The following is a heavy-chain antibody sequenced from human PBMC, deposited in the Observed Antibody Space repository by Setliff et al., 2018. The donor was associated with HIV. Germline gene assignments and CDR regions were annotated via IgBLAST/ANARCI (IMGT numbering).Heavy chain of an antibody. CDR2: VYYTGST. Sequence: PSETLSLTCTVSGGSISSYYWSWIRQPPGKGLEWIGYVYYTGSTNYNPSLKSRVTISIDTSKNQFSLKLSSVTAADTAVYYCARHQGKYYDSSGYSGWFFDFWGRGTLVTVSS. V-gene: IGHV4-59*08. CDR1: GGSISSYY. D-gene: IGHD3-22*01. CDR3: ARHQGKYYDSSGYSGWFFDF. J-gene: IGHJ2*01.